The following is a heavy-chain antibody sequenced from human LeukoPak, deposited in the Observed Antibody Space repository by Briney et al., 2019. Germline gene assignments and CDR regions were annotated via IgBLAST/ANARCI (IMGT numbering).Heavy chain of an antibody. V-gene: IGHV4-34*01. Sequence: SETLSLTCAVYGGSFSGYYWSWIRQPPGKGLEWIGEINHSGSTNYNPSLKSRVTISVDTSKNQFSLKLSSVTAADTAVYYCARHRDYYDSSYYFDYWGQGTLVTVSS. J-gene: IGHJ4*02. CDR3: ARHRDYYDSSYYFDY. CDR1: GGSFSGYY. CDR2: INHSGST. D-gene: IGHD3-22*01.